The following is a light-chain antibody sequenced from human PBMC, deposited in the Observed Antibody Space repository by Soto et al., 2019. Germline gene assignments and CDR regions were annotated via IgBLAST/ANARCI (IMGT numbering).Light chain of an antibody. CDR1: QSVSSY. CDR2: GAS. J-gene: IGKJ5*01. V-gene: IGKV3-15*01. Sequence: EIVLTQSPATLSLSPGERATLSCRASQSVSSYLGWYQQKPGQAPRLLIYGASTRATGIPARFSGSGSGTEFTLTISSLQSEDFAVYYCQQYNSWPPITFGQGTRLEIK. CDR3: QQYNSWPPIT.